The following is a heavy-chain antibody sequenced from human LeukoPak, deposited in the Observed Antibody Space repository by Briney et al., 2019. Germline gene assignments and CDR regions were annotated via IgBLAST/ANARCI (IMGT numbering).Heavy chain of an antibody. Sequence: PGGSLRLSCAASGFTFSSYSMSWVRQAPGQGLEWIASIISSCSYIYYAESVKGRFTIPTDHAKNTLYLEMNSLRSDDTAVYYCARGHLLLHDIAAAGEFDYWGQGTLVTVSS. J-gene: IGHJ4*02. CDR2: IISSCSYI. CDR3: ARGHLLLHDIAAAGEFDY. CDR1: GFTFSSYS. D-gene: IGHD6-13*01. V-gene: IGHV3-21*01.